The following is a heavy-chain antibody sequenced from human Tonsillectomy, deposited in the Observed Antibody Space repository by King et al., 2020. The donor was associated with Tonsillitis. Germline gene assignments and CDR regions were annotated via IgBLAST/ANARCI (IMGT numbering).Heavy chain of an antibody. CDR1: GFTFSSYA. D-gene: IGHD3-10*01. CDR2: IYSGGSST. V-gene: IGHV3-23*03. J-gene: IGHJ4*02. CDR3: AKVANYYGSGRPGDYFDS. Sequence: DVQLVESGGGLVQPGGSLRLSCAASGFTFSSYAISWVRQAPGKGLEWVSVIYSGGSSTYYADSVKGRFTISRDNSKNTLYLQVNSLRADDTAVYYCAKVANYYGSGRPGDYFDSWGQGTLVTVSS.